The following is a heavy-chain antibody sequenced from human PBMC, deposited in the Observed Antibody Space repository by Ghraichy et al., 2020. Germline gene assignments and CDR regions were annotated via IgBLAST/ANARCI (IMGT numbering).Heavy chain of an antibody. D-gene: IGHD2-2*01. CDR3: ARGAPMDYATNY. J-gene: IGHJ4*02. CDR2: INRDGSTT. Sequence: GGSLRLSCAASGFTFSSFYMHWVRQAPGQGLVWVSRINRDGSTTNYAASVKGRFTISRDNAKNTLHLQMNSLRADDTAVYFCARGAPMDYATNYWGQGTPVTVSS. V-gene: IGHV3-74*01. CDR1: GFTFSSFY.